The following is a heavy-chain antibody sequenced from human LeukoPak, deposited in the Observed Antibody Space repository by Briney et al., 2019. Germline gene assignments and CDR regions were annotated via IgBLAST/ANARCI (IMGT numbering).Heavy chain of an antibody. CDR2: INHSGST. D-gene: IGHD5-18*01. CDR1: GGSFNGYY. J-gene: IGHJ4*02. Sequence: SETLSLTCAVYGGSFNGYYWSWICQPPGKGLEWVGEINHSGSTNYNPSLKGRVTISVDTYKNQFSLKLSSVTAADTAVYYCARANVDTGFDYWGQGTLVTVSS. CDR3: ARANVDTGFDY. V-gene: IGHV4-34*01.